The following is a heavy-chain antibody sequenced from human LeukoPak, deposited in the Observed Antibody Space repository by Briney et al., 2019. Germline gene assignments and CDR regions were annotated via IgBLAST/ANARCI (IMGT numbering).Heavy chain of an antibody. D-gene: IGHD3-22*01. CDR3: ATDGGSTGYYGRSDY. Sequence: PGGSLRLSCAASGFTFNNAWMTWVRHAPGKGLEWVGRIKSKADAGTTDYAAPVKGRFTISGDDSKNTLYLQMNSLKTEDTAVYYCATDGGSTGYYGRSDYWGQGTLVTVSS. CDR1: GFTFNNAW. V-gene: IGHV3-15*01. J-gene: IGHJ4*02. CDR2: IKSKADAGTT.